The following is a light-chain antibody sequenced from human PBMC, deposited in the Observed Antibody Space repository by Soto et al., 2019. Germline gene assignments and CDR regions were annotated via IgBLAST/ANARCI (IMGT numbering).Light chain of an antibody. V-gene: IGKV1-27*01. Sequence: DIQMTQSPTSLSASVGDRVTITCRASQDIRNFVAWYQQKPGKAPKLLIYAASTLQSGVPSRFSGSGSGTDFPLTINSLQPEDVATYSCQQCISVPVFGPGTKVEIK. CDR2: AAS. CDR1: QDIRNF. CDR3: QQCISVPV. J-gene: IGKJ3*01.